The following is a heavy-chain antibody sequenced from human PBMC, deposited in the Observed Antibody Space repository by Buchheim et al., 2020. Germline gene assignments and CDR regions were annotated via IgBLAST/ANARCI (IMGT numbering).Heavy chain of an antibody. CDR3: ARAYDFWSGYYGLGYYYMDV. V-gene: IGHV3-7*01. J-gene: IGHJ6*03. CDR1: GFTFSSYW. Sequence: EVQLVESGGGLVQPGGSLRLSCAASGFTFSSYWMSWVRQAPGKGLEWVANIKQDGSEKYYVDSVKGRFTISRDNAKKPLYLQMNSLRAEDTAVYYCARAYDFWSGYYGLGYYYMDVWGKGTT. D-gene: IGHD3-3*01. CDR2: IKQDGSEK.